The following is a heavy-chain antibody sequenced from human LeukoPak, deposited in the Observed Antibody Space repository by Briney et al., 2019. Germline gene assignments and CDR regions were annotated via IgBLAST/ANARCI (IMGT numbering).Heavy chain of an antibody. CDR2: INPNSGGA. Sequence: SVKVSCKASGYTFTSYGISWVRQAPGQGLEWMGRINPNSGGANSAQKFQGRVTMTGDTSISTAYMELSGLRSDDTAVYYCARGGYYESSGPHNWFDPWGQGTLVTVSS. J-gene: IGHJ5*02. CDR1: GYTFTSYG. CDR3: ARGGYYESSGPHNWFDP. D-gene: IGHD3-22*01. V-gene: IGHV1-2*06.